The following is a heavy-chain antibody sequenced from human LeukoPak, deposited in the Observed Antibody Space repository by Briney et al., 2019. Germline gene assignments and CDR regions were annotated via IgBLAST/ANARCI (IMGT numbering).Heavy chain of an antibody. J-gene: IGHJ4*02. V-gene: IGHV3-48*01. CDR2: ISSSSSTI. CDR3: AKVPRFYCSGGSCYTFDY. CDR1: GFTFSSYG. Sequence: GGSLRLSCAASGFTFSSYGMTWVRQAPGKGLEWVSYISSSSSTIYYADSVKGRFTISRDNAKNSLYLQLNSLRAEDTAVYYCAKVPRFYCSGGSCYTFDYWGQGTLVTVSS. D-gene: IGHD2-15*01.